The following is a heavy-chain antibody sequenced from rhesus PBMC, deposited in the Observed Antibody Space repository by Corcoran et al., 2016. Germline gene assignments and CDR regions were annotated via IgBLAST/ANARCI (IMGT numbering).Heavy chain of an antibody. V-gene: IGHV3-116*02. Sequence: EVRLVESGGGLVQPGGSLRLSCAASGFTFSDYYMSWVRQAPGKVPEWVGFIRNKANGWTTEYAASVKGRVNNSREESKSSASLQMNSLNTEDTAGYYCAMHTRYCSGGVCYGYGYFDLWGPGTPITISS. J-gene: IGHJ2*01. CDR2: IRNKANGWTT. CDR3: AMHTRYCSGGVCYGYGYFDL. CDR1: GFTFSDYY. D-gene: IGHD2-8*01.